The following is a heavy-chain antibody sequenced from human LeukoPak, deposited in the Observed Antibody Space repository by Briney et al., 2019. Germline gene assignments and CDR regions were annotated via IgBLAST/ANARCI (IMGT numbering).Heavy chain of an antibody. Sequence: SETLSLTCTVSGYSISSGYYWGWIRQPPGKGLEWIGSIYHSGSTYYNPSLKSRVTISVDTSKNQFSLKLSSVTAADTAVYYCARGYYDSSGYCPFDYWGQGTLVTVSS. CDR2: IYHSGST. D-gene: IGHD3-22*01. CDR3: ARGYYDSSGYCPFDY. CDR1: GYSISSGYY. J-gene: IGHJ4*02. V-gene: IGHV4-38-2*02.